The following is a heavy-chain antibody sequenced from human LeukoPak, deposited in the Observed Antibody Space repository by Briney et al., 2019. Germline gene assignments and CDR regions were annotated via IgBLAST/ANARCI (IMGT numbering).Heavy chain of an antibody. CDR3: ARAYTSSRHYYYYYMDV. J-gene: IGHJ6*03. Sequence: GSLRLSCAASGFTFDDYGMSWVRQAPGKGLEWVSGITWDSDTTGYADSVKGRFTISRDNAKNSLYLQMNSLRAEDTALYYCARAYTSSRHYYYYYMDVWGKGTTVTVSS. CDR2: ITWDSDTT. CDR1: GFTFDDYG. V-gene: IGHV3-20*04. D-gene: IGHD6-13*01.